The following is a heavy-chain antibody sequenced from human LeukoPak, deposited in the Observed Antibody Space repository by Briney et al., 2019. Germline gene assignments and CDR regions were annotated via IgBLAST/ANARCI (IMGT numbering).Heavy chain of an antibody. CDR2: IYYTGST. D-gene: IGHD3-10*01. Sequence: SETLSLTCTVSGGSISSYYWSWIRQPPGKGLEWIGYIYYTGSTNYNPSLKSRVTISVDTSKNHFSLKLTSVTAADTAVYYCARGLHGDNNWFDPWGQGTLVTVSS. CDR3: ARGLHGDNNWFDP. V-gene: IGHV4-59*12. J-gene: IGHJ5*02. CDR1: GGSISSYY.